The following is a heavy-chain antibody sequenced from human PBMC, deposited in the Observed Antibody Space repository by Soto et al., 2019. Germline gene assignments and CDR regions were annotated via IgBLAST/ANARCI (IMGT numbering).Heavy chain of an antibody. CDR1: GFTFSSYG. J-gene: IGHJ4*02. CDR2: ISYDGSDK. Sequence: GGSLRLSCAASGFTFSSYGMHWVRQAPGKGLEWVAVISYDGSDKYYADSVKGRFTISRDNSKNTLYLQMNSLRAEDTAVYYCAKDWSVPTRWGVDYWGQGTLVTGSS. V-gene: IGHV3-30*18. CDR3: AKDWSVPTRWGVDY. D-gene: IGHD4-17*01.